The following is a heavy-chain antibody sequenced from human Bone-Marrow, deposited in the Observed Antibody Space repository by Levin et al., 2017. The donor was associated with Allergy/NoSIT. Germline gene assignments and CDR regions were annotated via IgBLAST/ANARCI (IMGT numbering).Heavy chain of an antibody. D-gene: IGHD3-22*01. CDR1: GFSLSTSGVG. J-gene: IGHJ5*02. CDR3: ALRRRAASSEYDGWFGP. V-gene: IGHV2-5*02. Sequence: KASGPTLVKPTQTLTLTCTFSGFSLSTSGVGVGWIRQPPGKALEWLALIYWDDDKRYSPSLTSRLTITKDTSKNQVVLTVTNMDPVDTATYYCALRRRAASSEYDGWFGPWGQGTLVTVSS. CDR2: IYWDDDK.